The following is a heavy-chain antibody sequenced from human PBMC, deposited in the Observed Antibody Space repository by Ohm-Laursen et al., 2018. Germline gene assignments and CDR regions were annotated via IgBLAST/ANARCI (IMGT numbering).Heavy chain of an antibody. CDR3: ARDPIDNNGYNPDY. V-gene: IGHV3-7*01. J-gene: IGHJ4*02. CDR1: GFIFSNYW. CDR2: IRKDGGET. D-gene: IGHD1-14*01. Sequence: SLRLSCTASGFIFSNYWMTWVRQAPGKGLEWVANIRKDGGETYYVDSVKGRFTISRDNAKNSVYLQMNSLRAEDTAIYYCARDPIDNNGYNPDYWGQGTLVTVSS.